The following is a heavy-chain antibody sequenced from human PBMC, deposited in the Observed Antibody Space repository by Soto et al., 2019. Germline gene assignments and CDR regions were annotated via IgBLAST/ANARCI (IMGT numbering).Heavy chain of an antibody. Sequence: QVQLVQSGAEMKRPGASVKVSCKASGYTFTDTFIHWVRQAPGQRPGWLGWINHNLGNTHYSRNFQGRVTLTRDTSVTTVYMELTGLESDDSAFYFSAITLPPTVLGFDYWGQGTLVTVSS. CDR2: INHNLGNT. D-gene: IGHD1-20*01. V-gene: IGHV1-2*02. CDR1: GYTFTDTF. J-gene: IGHJ4*02. CDR3: AITLPPTVLGFDY.